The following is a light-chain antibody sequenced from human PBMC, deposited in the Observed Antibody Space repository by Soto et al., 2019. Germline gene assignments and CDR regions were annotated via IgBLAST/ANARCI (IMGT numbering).Light chain of an antibody. CDR3: QQRSNWLGT. CDR1: QSVSNNY. Sequence: EIVLTQSPGTLSLSPGERATLSCRASQSVSNNYLAWYQQKPGQAPRLLIYGASTRATGIPDRFSGSGSGTDFTLTISRLEPEDFAVYYCQQRSNWLGTFGQGTKVDIK. CDR2: GAS. V-gene: IGKV3D-20*02. J-gene: IGKJ1*01.